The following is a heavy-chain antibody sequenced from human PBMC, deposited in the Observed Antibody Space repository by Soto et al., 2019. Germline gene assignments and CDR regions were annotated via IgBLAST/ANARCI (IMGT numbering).Heavy chain of an antibody. CDR1: GFTFSSYA. V-gene: IGHV3-23*01. Sequence: GGSLRLSCAASGFTFSSYAMSWVRQAPGKGLEWVSAISGSGGSTYYADSVKGRFTISRDNSKNTLYLQMNSLRAEDTAVYYCAKARNYYDSSGRQKRSRGLFDYWGQGT. D-gene: IGHD3-22*01. J-gene: IGHJ4*02. CDR2: ISGSGGST. CDR3: AKARNYYDSSGRQKRSRGLFDY.